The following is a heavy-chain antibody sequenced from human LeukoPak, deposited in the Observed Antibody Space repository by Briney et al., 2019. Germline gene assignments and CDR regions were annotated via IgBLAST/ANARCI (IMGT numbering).Heavy chain of an antibody. CDR3: AKDPYYYDSSGYYYDWFDP. D-gene: IGHD3-22*01. V-gene: IGHV3-30*02. CDR1: GFTFSSYG. Sequence: GGSLRLSGAASGFTFSSYGMHWVRQAPGKGLEWVAFIRYDGSNKYYADSVKGRFTISRDNSKNTLYLQMNSLRAEDTAVYYCAKDPYYYDSSGYYYDWFDPWGQGTLVTVSS. CDR2: IRYDGSNK. J-gene: IGHJ5*02.